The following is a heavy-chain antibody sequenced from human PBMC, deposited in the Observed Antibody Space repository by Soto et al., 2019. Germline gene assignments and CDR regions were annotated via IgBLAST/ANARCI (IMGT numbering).Heavy chain of an antibody. J-gene: IGHJ6*02. CDR1: GGSIISYY. CDR3: ARDKGVGYYDFWSGYRPSPNGMDV. Sequence: ETLSLTCTVSGGSIISYYLSWIRQPPGKGLEWIGYIYYSGSTNYNPSLKSRVTISVDTSKNQFSLKLSSVTAADTAVYYCARDKGVGYYDFWSGYRPSPNGMDVWGQGTTVTVSS. D-gene: IGHD3-3*01. V-gene: IGHV4-59*01. CDR2: IYYSGST.